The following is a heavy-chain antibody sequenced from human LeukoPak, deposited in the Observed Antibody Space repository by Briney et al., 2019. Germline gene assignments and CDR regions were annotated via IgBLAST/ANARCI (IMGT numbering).Heavy chain of an antibody. CDR2: ISGSGGST. Sequence: GGSLRLSCAASGFTFSSYGMSWVRQAPGKGLEWVSAISGSGGSTYYADSVKGRFTISRDNSKNTLYLQMNSLRAEDTAVYYCASLYYYDSSGTDYWGQGTLVTVSS. J-gene: IGHJ4*02. D-gene: IGHD3-22*01. CDR3: ASLYYYDSSGTDY. CDR1: GFTFSSYG. V-gene: IGHV3-23*01.